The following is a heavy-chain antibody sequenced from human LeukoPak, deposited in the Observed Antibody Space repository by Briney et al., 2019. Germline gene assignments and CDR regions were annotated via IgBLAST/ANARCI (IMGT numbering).Heavy chain of an antibody. CDR3: ARTIFMYYFDY. D-gene: IGHD3-10*02. Sequence: PSQTLSLTCTVSGGSISSGGYYWSWNRQHPGKGLEWIGYIYYSGSTYYNPSLKSRVTISVDTSKNQFSLKLSSVTAADTAVYYCARTIFMYYFDYWGQGTLVTVSS. CDR1: GGSISSGGYY. CDR2: IYYSGST. V-gene: IGHV4-31*03. J-gene: IGHJ4*02.